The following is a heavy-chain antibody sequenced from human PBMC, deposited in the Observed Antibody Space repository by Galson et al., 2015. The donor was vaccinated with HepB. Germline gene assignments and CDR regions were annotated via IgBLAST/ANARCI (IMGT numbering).Heavy chain of an antibody. Sequence: SLRLSCAASGFTFSNYGMHWVRQAPGKGLEWVAVISYDGSNKYYADSVKGRFTISRDNSKNTLYVQMNSLRAEDTAVYYCAKENYGFWSGYWVADYYYGMDVWGQGTTVTFSS. CDR3: AKENYGFWSGYWVADYYYGMDV. V-gene: IGHV3-30*18. CDR1: GFTFSNYG. J-gene: IGHJ6*02. D-gene: IGHD3-3*01. CDR2: ISYDGSNK.